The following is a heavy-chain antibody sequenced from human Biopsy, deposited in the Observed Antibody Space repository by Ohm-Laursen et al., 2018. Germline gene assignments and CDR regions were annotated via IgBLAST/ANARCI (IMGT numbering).Heavy chain of an antibody. V-gene: IGHV1-69*06. J-gene: IGHJ5*02. D-gene: IGHD3-3*01. CDR2: INPMFGTA. Sequence: VSSVKVSCKASGATFSNYAINWLRQAPGQGLEWKGGINPMFGTAKYAQRFQGRVTITADKSTSTADMELSSLRSDDTAVYYCARSFGVVINFEHNWFDPWGQGTLVTVSS. CDR1: GATFSNYA. CDR3: ARSFGVVINFEHNWFDP.